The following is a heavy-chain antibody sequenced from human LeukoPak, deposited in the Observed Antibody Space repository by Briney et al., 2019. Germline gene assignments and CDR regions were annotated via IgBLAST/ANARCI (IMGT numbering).Heavy chain of an antibody. Sequence: GASVKVSCKVSGYTLTELSMHWVRQAPGKGLEWMGGFDPEDGETVYAQKFQGRVTMTEDTSTDTAYMELSSLRSEDTAVYYCATGHRWSYYGRIAFDIWGQGTMVTVSS. J-gene: IGHJ3*02. V-gene: IGHV1-24*01. CDR3: ATGHRWSYYGRIAFDI. CDR2: FDPEDGET. CDR1: GYTLTELS. D-gene: IGHD1-26*01.